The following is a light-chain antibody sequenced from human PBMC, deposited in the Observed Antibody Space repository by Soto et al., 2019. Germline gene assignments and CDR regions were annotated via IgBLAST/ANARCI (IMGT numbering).Light chain of an antibody. Sequence: QSVLTQPASVSGSPGQSITISCTGTSSDVGSYNLVSWYQQHPSKAPKLMIYEGTKRPSGVSNRFSGSKSGNTASLTISGLQAEDEADYYCCSYAGSNTRVVFGGGTKLTVL. V-gene: IGLV2-23*01. J-gene: IGLJ2*01. CDR3: CSYAGSNTRVV. CDR2: EGT. CDR1: SSDVGSYNL.